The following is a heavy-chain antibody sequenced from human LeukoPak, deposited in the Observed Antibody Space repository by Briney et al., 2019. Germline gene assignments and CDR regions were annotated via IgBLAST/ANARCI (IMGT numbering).Heavy chain of an antibody. CDR1: GFTFSSYA. D-gene: IGHD2-15*01. J-gene: IGHJ4*02. CDR2: ISVSGGST. CDR3: AKADFCRGGTCYDFDY. Sequence: GGSLRPSCAASGFTFSSYAMSWVRQAPGKGLEWVSGISVSGGSTCYADSVKGRFTISRDNSKNTLYLQMNSLRADDTAVYYCAKADFCRGGTCYDFDYWGQGTLITVSS. V-gene: IGHV3-23*01.